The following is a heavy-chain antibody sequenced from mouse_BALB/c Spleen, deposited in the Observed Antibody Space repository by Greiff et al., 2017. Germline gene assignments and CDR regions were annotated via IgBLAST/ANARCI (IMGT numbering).Heavy chain of an antibody. CDR2: IDPANGNT. J-gene: IGHJ4*01. V-gene: IGHV14-3*02. D-gene: IGHD1-1*01. Sequence: VHVKQSGAELVKPGASVKLSCTASGFNIKDTYMHWVKQRPEQGLEWIGRIDPANGNTKYDPKFQGKATITADTSSNTAYLQLSSLTSEDTAVYYCASLITTVVAPYWGQGTSVTVSS. CDR3: ASLITTVVAPY. CDR1: GFNIKDTY.